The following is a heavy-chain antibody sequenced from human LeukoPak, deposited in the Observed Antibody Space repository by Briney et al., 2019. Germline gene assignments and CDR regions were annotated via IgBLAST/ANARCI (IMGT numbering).Heavy chain of an antibody. V-gene: IGHV4-38-2*01. CDR3: ARPGSYYSDAFDI. CDR2: IYHSGST. J-gene: IGHJ3*02. Sequence: SETLSLTCAVSGYSISSGYYWGWIRQPPGKGPEWIGSIYHSGSTYYNPSLKSRVTISVDTSKNQFSLKLSSVTAADTAVYYCARPGSYYSDAFDIWGQGTMVTVSS. D-gene: IGHD1-26*01. CDR1: GYSISSGYY.